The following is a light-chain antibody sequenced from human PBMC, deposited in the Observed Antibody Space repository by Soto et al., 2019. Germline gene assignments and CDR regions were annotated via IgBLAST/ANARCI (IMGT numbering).Light chain of an antibody. CDR1: QSVSNW. J-gene: IGKJ4*01. V-gene: IGKV1-5*03. Sequence: DIQMTQSPSTLSASVGDRVTITCRASQSVSNWLAWYQQKPGKAPKVLIYKASTLESGVPSRFSGSGSGTEFTLTISSLQSDDFATYYCQQYKSYSSLTFGGGTKVE. CDR3: QQYKSYSSLT. CDR2: KAS.